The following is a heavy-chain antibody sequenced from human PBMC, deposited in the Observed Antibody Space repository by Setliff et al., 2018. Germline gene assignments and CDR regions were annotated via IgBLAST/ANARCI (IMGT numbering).Heavy chain of an antibody. CDR3: ARGHPPSDSSGYYYAY. CDR2: VNHSGST. V-gene: IGHV4-34*01. J-gene: IGHJ4*02. D-gene: IGHD3-22*01. CDR1: SGSFSGYY. Sequence: PSETLSLTCAVYSGSFSGYYWSWIRQPPGKGLEWIGEVNHSGSTNYNPSLKSRVTISVDTSKNQFSLKLSSVTAADTAVYYCARGHPPSDSSGYYYAYWGQGTLVTAPQ.